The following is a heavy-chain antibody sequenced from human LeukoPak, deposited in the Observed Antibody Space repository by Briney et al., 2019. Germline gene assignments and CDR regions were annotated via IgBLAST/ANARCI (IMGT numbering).Heavy chain of an antibody. V-gene: IGHV4-34*01. CDR2: INHSGST. CDR1: GGSFSGYY. Sequence: SETLSRTCAVYGGSFSGYYWSWIRQPPGKGPKWIGEINHSGSTNYNPSLKSRVTISVDTSKNQFSLKLSSVTAADTAVYYCARRGYYDSSGAFDYWGQGILVTVSS. CDR3: ARRGYYDSSGAFDY. J-gene: IGHJ4*02. D-gene: IGHD3-22*01.